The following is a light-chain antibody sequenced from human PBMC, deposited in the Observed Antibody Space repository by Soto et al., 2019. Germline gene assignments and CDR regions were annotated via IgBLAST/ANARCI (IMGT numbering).Light chain of an antibody. CDR3: QHYNVYWP. J-gene: IGKJ1*01. CDR1: QGINIW. V-gene: IGKV1-5*03. CDR2: KAS. Sequence: DVQMTQSPSTLSASVGDRVSITCRASQGINIWLAWYQQKPGRAPKLLIHKASTLESGVPSRFSGSGSGTEFTLTIDRLQPDDFATYYCQHYNVYWPFGQGTKVDIX.